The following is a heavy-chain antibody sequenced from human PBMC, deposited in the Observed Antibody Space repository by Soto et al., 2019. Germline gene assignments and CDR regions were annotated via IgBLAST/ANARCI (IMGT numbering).Heavy chain of an antibody. V-gene: IGHV3-30*18. CDR3: AKDSTGTYSSSWYLGPSAPYYYGMDV. Sequence: GGSLRLSCAASGCTFSSYGMHWVRQAPGKGLEWVAVISYDGSNKYYADSVKGRFTISRDNSKNTLYLQMNSLRAEDTAVYYCAKDSTGTYSSSWYLGPSAPYYYGMDVWGQGTTVTVSS. CDR2: ISYDGSNK. J-gene: IGHJ6*02. CDR1: GCTFSSYG. D-gene: IGHD6-13*01.